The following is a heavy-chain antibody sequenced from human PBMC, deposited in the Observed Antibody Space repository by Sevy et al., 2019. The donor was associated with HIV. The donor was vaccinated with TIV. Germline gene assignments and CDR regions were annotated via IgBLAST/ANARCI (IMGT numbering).Heavy chain of an antibody. CDR2: ISGGGGDT. Sequence: GGSLRLSCEASGFTFSSNAMSWVRQAPGKGLEWVSGISGGGGDTFYADSVKGRFTISRDNSKNTLYLQMNSLRAEDTAVYYCAKDQNPYCSSTSCSSSSFDYWGQGTLVTVSS. V-gene: IGHV3-23*01. J-gene: IGHJ4*02. D-gene: IGHD2-2*01. CDR3: AKDQNPYCSSTSCSSSSFDY. CDR1: GFTFSSNA.